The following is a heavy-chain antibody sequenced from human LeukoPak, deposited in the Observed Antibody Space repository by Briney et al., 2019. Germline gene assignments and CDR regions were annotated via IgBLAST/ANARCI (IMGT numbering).Heavy chain of an antibody. CDR3: AKDILRFGESFPSQSDY. Sequence: GGSLRLSCAASGFTFSSYGMHWVRQAPGKGLVWVAVISYDGSNKYYADSVKGRFTISRDNSKNTLYLQMNSLRAEDTAVYYCAKDILRFGESFPSQSDYWGQGTLVTVSS. CDR1: GFTFSSYG. J-gene: IGHJ4*02. V-gene: IGHV3-30*18. D-gene: IGHD3-10*01. CDR2: ISYDGSNK.